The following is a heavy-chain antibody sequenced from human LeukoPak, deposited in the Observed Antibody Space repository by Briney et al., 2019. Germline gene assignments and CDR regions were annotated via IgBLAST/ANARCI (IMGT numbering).Heavy chain of an antibody. CDR2: LYDTGIT. CDR3: AKEGMGSEATTADGAFDI. Sequence: SETLSLTCTVSGGSISVYHWSWIRQPPGKGLEWIGYLYDTGITNYSPSLKSRVTISVDTSNNQISLRLTSVTAADTAIYFCAKEGMGSEATTADGAFDIWGQGTTVTVSS. D-gene: IGHD1-26*01. V-gene: IGHV4-4*08. CDR1: GGSISVYH. J-gene: IGHJ3*02.